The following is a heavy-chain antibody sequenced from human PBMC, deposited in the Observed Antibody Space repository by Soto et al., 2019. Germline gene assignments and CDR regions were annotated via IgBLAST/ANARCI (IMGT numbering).Heavy chain of an antibody. CDR3: ARSSGFWSGYYTRDYYYYGMDV. CDR1: GGSFSGYY. D-gene: IGHD3-3*01. J-gene: IGHJ6*02. Sequence: SETLSLTCAVYGGSFSGYYWTWIRQPPGKGLEWIGEINHRRSTSYNPSLKRRVTMSIDTSKNQFSLHLSSVTAADTAVYYCARSSGFWSGYYTRDYYYYGMDVWGQGTTVTVSS. CDR2: INHRRST. V-gene: IGHV4-34*01.